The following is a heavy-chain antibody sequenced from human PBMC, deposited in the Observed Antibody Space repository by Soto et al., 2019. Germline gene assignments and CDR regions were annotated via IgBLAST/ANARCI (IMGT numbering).Heavy chain of an antibody. CDR1: GFNFNDYA. J-gene: IGHJ6*02. CDR2: ISFDGNNK. D-gene: IGHD2-15*01. CDR3: ARDHWDCSGGGCNPHQLNFFAMDV. Sequence: QVHLVESGGGGVQPGRSKRLSCVVSGFNFNDYAIHWVRQAPGKGLEWVAVISFDGNNKFYADSVKGRFTISRDRSKTTVYLQMNSLRAEDTAVYYCARDHWDCSGGGCNPHQLNFFAMDVWGQVPTVTVSS. V-gene: IGHV3-30*03.